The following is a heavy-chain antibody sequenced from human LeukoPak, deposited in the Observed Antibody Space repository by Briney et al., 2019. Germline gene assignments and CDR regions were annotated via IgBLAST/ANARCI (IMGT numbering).Heavy chain of an antibody. CDR1: GYSISSGYY. CDR2: IYHSGST. D-gene: IGHD2-2*01. V-gene: IGHV4-38-2*01. CDR3: ERGRSTILWWDGMDV. J-gene: IGHJ6*04. Sequence: PSETLSLTCAVSGYSISSGYYWGWIRQPPGKGLEWIGSIYHSGSTYYNPSLKSRVTISVDTSKNQFPLKLSSVTAADTAVYYCERGRSTILWWDGMDVWGKGTTVTVSS.